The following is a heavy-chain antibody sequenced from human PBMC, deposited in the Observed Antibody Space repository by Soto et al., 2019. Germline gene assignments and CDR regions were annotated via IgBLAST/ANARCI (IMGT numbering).Heavy chain of an antibody. V-gene: IGHV4-31*03. CDR3: PSAVTYYYDSRGFYFQH. CDR1: GGSISSGGYY. Sequence: SETLSLTCTVSGGSISSGGYYCSWIRQHPGKGLEWIGEIYYSVSPYYNPSLKSRVTISVYTSKNQFSLKLSSVPAADTAMYYWPSAVTYYYDSRGFYFQHLGQGSLVTVSS. D-gene: IGHD3-22*01. J-gene: IGHJ1*01. CDR2: IYYSVSP.